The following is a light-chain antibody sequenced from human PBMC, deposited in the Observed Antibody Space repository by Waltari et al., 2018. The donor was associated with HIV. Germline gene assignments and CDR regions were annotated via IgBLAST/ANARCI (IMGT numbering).Light chain of an antibody. CDR2: GAS. CDR3: QQYGSSPPVT. CDR1: QSVSSNN. V-gene: IGKV3-20*01. J-gene: IGKJ4*01. Sequence: EIVLTQSPGTLSLSPGERATLSCRASQSVSSNNLAWYQQKPGQAPRLLIYGASSRVTGIPDRFSGSGSGTDFTLTISRLEPEDFALYYCQQYGSSPPVTFGGGTKVEIK.